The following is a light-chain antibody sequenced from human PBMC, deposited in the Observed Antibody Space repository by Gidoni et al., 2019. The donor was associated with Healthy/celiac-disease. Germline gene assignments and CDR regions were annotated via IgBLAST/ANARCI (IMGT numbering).Light chain of an antibody. V-gene: IGKV2-28*01. CDR2: LGS. CDR3: MQALQTSGLT. J-gene: IGKJ3*01. CDR1: QSLLHSNGYNY. Sequence: DIVMTQSPLSLPVTPGEPASISCRTSQSLLHSNGYNYLDWYLQKPGQSPQLLIYLGSNRASGVPDRFSGSGSGTDFPLKISRVEAEDVGVYYCMQALQTSGLTFGPGTKVDIK.